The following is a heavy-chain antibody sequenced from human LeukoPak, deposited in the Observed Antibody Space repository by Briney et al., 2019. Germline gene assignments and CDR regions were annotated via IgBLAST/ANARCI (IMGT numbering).Heavy chain of an antibody. CDR1: GYTSTSYD. V-gene: IGHV1-24*01. Sequence: ASVKVSCKASGYTSTSYDINWVRQAPGKGLEWMGGFDPEDGETIYAQKFQGRVTMTEDTSTDTAYMELSSLRSEDTAVYYCATYRLQPWPHDAFDIWGQGTMVTVSS. J-gene: IGHJ3*02. CDR3: ATYRLQPWPHDAFDI. D-gene: IGHD5-18*01. CDR2: FDPEDGET.